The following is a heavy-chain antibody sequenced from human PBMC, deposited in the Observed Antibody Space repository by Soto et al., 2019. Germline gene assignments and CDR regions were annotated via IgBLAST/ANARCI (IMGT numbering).Heavy chain of an antibody. CDR1: GGSVSGGSFY. Sequence: QVQLQESGPGLVKPSETLSLTCTVSGGSVSGGSFYWTWIRQPPGKALEWLGYIYYSGRTKYTPSLNSRVTMSVATSMNQVSLKVSCVTAAYTSGYYCARAPVVTGMFAPWGQLSLVTV. CDR3: ARAPVVTGMFAP. J-gene: IGHJ5*02. D-gene: IGHD2-21*02. CDR2: IYYSGRT. V-gene: IGHV4-61*01.